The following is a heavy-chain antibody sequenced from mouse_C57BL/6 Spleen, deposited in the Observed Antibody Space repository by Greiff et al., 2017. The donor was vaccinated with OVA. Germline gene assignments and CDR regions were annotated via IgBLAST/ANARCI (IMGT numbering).Heavy chain of an antibody. CDR3: TTTGPWFAY. CDR1: GFNIKDDY. Sequence: EVQLQQSGAELVRPGASVKLSCTASGFNIKDDYMHWVKQRPEQGLEWIGWIDPENGDTEYASKFQGKATITADTSSNTAYLQLSSLTSEDTAVYYCTTTGPWFAYWGQGTLVTVSA. J-gene: IGHJ3*01. V-gene: IGHV14-4*01. D-gene: IGHD4-1*01. CDR2: IDPENGDT.